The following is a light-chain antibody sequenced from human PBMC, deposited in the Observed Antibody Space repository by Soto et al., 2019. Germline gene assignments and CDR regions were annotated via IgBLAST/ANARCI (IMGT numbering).Light chain of an antibody. Sequence: EVVMTQSPATLSVSPGERATLSCRASQNVSSNVAWYQQKPGQAPRLLISDASNRATGIPARFSGSGSGTDFTLTISSLEPEDFAVYYCQQRYSWPPITFGQGTRLEIK. CDR3: QQRYSWPPIT. V-gene: IGKV3-11*01. CDR2: DAS. CDR1: QNVSSN. J-gene: IGKJ5*01.